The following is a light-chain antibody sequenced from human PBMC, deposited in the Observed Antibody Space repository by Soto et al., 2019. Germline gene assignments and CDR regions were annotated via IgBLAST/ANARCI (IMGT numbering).Light chain of an antibody. V-gene: IGKV1-39*01. Sequence: IQMSQSPSSLSASVGDRVTITCRAIRGSGTYLNWYQQKPGKAPKLLIYGASSLQRGVPSRFSGSGSGTDFTLTISSLEQEDFATYYCQQSYFTPGTFGQGTKVEIK. J-gene: IGKJ1*01. CDR2: GAS. CDR3: QQSYFTPGT. CDR1: RGSGTY.